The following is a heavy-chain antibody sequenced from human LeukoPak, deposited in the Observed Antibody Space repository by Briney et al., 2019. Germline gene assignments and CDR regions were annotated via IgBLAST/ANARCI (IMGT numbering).Heavy chain of an antibody. D-gene: IGHD1-26*01. CDR1: GGSLISDTFY. J-gene: IGHJ4*02. V-gene: IGHV4-39*01. CDR3: ARLRGTYYWYFDY. Sequence: SETLSLTCAVSGGSLISDTFYWGWIRQPPGKGLEWIGSIYYSGSTYYNPSLSSRVTISVDTSKNRFSLKLSSVTAADTAVYSCARLRGTYYWYFDYWGQGTLVTVSS. CDR2: IYYSGST.